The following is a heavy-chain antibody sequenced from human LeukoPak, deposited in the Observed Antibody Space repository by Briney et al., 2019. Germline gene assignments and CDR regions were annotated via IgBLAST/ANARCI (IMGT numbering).Heavy chain of an antibody. Sequence: SETLSLTCTVSGGSISSYYWSWIRQPPGKGLEWIGYIYYSGSTNYNPSPKSRVIISVDTSKNQFPLKLSSVTAADTAVYYCARVVGYYGSGSHFSYYYYMDVWGKGTTVTVSS. V-gene: IGHV4-59*01. J-gene: IGHJ6*03. CDR2: IYYSGST. CDR3: ARVVGYYGSGSHFSYYYYMDV. CDR1: GGSISSYY. D-gene: IGHD3-10*01.